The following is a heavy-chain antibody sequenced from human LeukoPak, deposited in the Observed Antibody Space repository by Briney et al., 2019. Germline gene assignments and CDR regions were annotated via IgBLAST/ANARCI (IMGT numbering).Heavy chain of an antibody. CDR3: ARDRLRRRDGYNPYYYYYGMDV. CDR2: ISSRSSYI. J-gene: IGHJ6*02. CDR1: GFTFSTYS. Sequence: GGSLRLSCAASGFTFSTYSMNWVRQAPGKGLEWVSLISSRSSYIFYADSVKGRFTISRDNAKNSLYLQMNSLRAEDTAVYYCARDRLRRRDGYNPYYYYYGMDVWGQGTTVTVSS. D-gene: IGHD5-24*01. V-gene: IGHV3-21*01.